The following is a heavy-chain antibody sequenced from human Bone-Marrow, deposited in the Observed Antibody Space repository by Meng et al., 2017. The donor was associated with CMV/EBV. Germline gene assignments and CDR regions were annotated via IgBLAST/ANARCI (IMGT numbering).Heavy chain of an antibody. CDR3: AREPRGTRGYSLYGMDV. Sequence: GESLKISCAASGFTVSSDCMSWVRQAPGRGLKWVSVIHSDGNTYYADSVKGRFTISRDNSKNTLYLQLNSLRAEDTAVYYCAREPRGTRGYSLYGMDVWGQGTLVTVSS. J-gene: IGHJ6*02. CDR1: GFTVSSDC. CDR2: IHSDGNT. V-gene: IGHV3-53*01. D-gene: IGHD5-18*01.